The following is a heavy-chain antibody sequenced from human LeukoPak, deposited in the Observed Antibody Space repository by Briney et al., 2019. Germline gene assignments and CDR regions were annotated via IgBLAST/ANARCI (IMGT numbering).Heavy chain of an antibody. V-gene: IGHV1-69*01. Sequence: GASVKVSCKASGGTFRNYAISWVRQAPGQGLEWMGGIIPIFGTANYAQKFQGRVTITADESTSTAYMELSRLRSEDTAVYYCARGVGGGLVDYWGQGTLVTVSS. CDR1: GGTFRNYA. CDR3: ARGVGGGLVDY. CDR2: IIPIFGTA. D-gene: IGHD3-10*01. J-gene: IGHJ4*02.